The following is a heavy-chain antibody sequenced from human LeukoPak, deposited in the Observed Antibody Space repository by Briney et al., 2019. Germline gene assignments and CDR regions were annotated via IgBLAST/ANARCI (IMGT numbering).Heavy chain of an antibody. D-gene: IGHD3-22*01. CDR2: IYYSGST. J-gene: IGHJ4*02. V-gene: IGHV4-59*01. Sequence: SETLSLICTVSGGSISSYYWSWIRQPPGKGLEWIGYIYYSGSTNYNPSLKSRVTISVDTSKNQFSLKLSSVTAADTAVYYCARVIDYYDSSGYCSYFDYWGQGTLVTVSS. CDR1: GGSISSYY. CDR3: ARVIDYYDSSGYCSYFDY.